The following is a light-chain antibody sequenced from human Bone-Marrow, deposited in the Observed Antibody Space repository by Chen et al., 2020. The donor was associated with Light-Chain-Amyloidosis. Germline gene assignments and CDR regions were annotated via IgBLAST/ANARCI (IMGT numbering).Light chain of an antibody. CDR2: DAS. CDR3: QQRSSWPT. V-gene: IGKV3-11*01. J-gene: IGKJ1*01. Sequence: EIVLTQSPASLSLAPGERATLSCRASQSIATYLAWFQQRPGQPPRVLMYDASTRATGIPARFSGSGSGTDFTLTVSSLEPEDFAVYYCQQRSSWPTFGQGTGWK. CDR1: QSIATY.